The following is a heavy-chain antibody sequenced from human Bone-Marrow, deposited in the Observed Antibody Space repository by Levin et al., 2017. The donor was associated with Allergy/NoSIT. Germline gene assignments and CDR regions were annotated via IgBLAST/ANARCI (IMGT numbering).Heavy chain of an antibody. V-gene: IGHV4-59*01. CDR2: INYGGST. CDR1: GAPITNYY. CDR3: ARGVGTDLYYYFYGLDV. J-gene: IGHJ6*02. Sequence: SETLSLTCTVSGAPITNYYWSWIRQPPGKGLEWIGFINYGGSTKYNPSLKSRVTISVDTSKNQFSLTLTAVTAADTAVYYCARGVGTDLYYYFYGLDVWGHGTTVTVSS. D-gene: IGHD1-7*01.